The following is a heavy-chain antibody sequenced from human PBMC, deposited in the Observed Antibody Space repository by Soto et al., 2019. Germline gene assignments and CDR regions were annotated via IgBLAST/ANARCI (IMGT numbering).Heavy chain of an antibody. CDR1: GYTFSHYG. J-gene: IGHJ6*02. D-gene: IGHD1-26*01. CDR3: ARGGQECSNSGCGYIYDGMDV. CDR2: ISAYNGNR. V-gene: IGHV1-18*01. Sequence: GASVKVSCKASGYTFSHYGIGWERQAPGQGLEWMGWISAYNGNRHFAEGLRGRITMTTNTTTSTADMELRSLSSDDTAVYYCARGGQECSNSGCGYIYDGMDVWGQGTTVTVSS.